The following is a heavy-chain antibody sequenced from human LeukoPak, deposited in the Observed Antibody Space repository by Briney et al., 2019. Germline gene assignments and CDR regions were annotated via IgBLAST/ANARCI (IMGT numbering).Heavy chain of an antibody. J-gene: IGHJ3*02. CDR3: ARNSGSRHDYNSDAFDM. D-gene: IGHD5-24*01. V-gene: IGHV4-61*01. CDR2: IYYSGIT. CDR1: GGSISSSSYY. Sequence: SETLSLTCTVSGGSISSSSYYWSWIRQPPGKGLEWIGYIYYSGITNYNPSLKSRVTISVDTSKNQFSLRLSSVTAADTAVYYCARNSGSRHDYNSDAFDMWGQGTMVTVSS.